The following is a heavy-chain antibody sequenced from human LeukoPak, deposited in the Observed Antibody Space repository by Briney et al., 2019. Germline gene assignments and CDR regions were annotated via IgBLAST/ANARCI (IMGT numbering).Heavy chain of an antibody. J-gene: IGHJ4*02. CDR1: GFTFDRYS. CDR2: ISSISHYI. CDR3: ARDLSLGNPGGFDY. V-gene: IGHV3-21*01. Sequence: PGWSLRLSCAASGFTFDRYSMNWVRQAPGKGLEWVSTISSISHYIYYADSVKGRFTISRDNAKNSMYLQMNSLRAEDTGVYYCARDLSLGNPGGFDYWGQGALVTVSS. D-gene: IGHD3-16*01.